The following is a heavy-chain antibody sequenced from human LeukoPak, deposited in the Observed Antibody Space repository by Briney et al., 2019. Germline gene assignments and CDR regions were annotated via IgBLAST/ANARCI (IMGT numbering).Heavy chain of an antibody. J-gene: IGHJ4*02. V-gene: IGHV4-31*03. D-gene: IGHD2-8*01. CDR2: IYYSGST. Sequence: SETLSLTCTVSGGSISSSGYYWSWIRQHPGKGLEWIGYIYYSGSTYYNPSLKSRVTISVDTSKNQFSLKLSSVTAADTAVYYCARAPGYCTNGVCYKSSFDYWGQGTLVTVSS. CDR1: GGSISSSGYY. CDR3: ARAPGYCTNGVCYKSSFDY.